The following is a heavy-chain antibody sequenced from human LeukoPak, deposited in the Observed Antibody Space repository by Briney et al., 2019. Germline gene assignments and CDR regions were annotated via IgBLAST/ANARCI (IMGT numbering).Heavy chain of an antibody. CDR1: GFTVNNNY. Sequence: GGSLRLSCVASGFTVNNNYMNWVRQGPGKGLEWVSVISSGGSTYHADSVTGRFTISRDNSKNTLYLQMNSLRVEDTAVYYCGRDLIGTAASWDCWGQGTLVTVSS. J-gene: IGHJ4*02. D-gene: IGHD6-25*01. CDR2: ISSGGST. V-gene: IGHV3-53*01. CDR3: GRDLIGTAASWDC.